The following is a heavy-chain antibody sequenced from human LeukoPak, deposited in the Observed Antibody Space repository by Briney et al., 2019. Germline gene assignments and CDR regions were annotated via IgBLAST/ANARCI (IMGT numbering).Heavy chain of an antibody. CDR2: INHSGST. J-gene: IGHJ4*02. V-gene: IGHV4-39*07. CDR1: GGSISSSSYY. Sequence: SETLSLTCTVSGGSISSSSYYWGWIRQPPGKGLEWIGEINHSGSTNYNPSLKSRVTISVDTSKNQFSLKLSSVTAADTAVYYCARLGGGKTRTYYYDSSGYMRDYWGQGTLVTVSS. D-gene: IGHD3-22*01. CDR3: ARLGGGKTRTYYYDSSGYMRDY.